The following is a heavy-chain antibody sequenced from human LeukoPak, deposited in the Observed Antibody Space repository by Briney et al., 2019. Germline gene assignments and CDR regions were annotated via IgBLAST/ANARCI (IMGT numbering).Heavy chain of an antibody. CDR1: GGTFSSYA. J-gene: IGHJ4*02. D-gene: IGHD3-22*01. CDR2: IIPIFGTA. Sequence: SVKVSCKASGGTFSSYAISWVRQAPGQGLEWMGGIIPIFGTANYAQKFQGRVTITADESTSTAYMELSSLRSEDTAVYYCARGGYYYDSSGYLYYFDYWGQGTLVTVSS. CDR3: ARGGYYYDSSGYLYYFDY. V-gene: IGHV1-69*13.